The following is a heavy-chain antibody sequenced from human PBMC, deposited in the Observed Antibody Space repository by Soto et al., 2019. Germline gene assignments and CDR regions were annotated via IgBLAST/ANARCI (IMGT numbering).Heavy chain of an antibody. CDR1: GGSVSSGGYY. V-gene: IGHV4-31*03. D-gene: IGHD2-21*02. J-gene: IGHJ5*02. CDR2: IYYSGTT. CDR3: ARAEVLTAPFDP. Sequence: ASETLSLTCTVSGGSVSSGGYYFNWIRQHPGKGLEWIGYIYYSGTTYYNPSLKSRLTISVDTSKNQSSLKLSSVTAADTAVYYCARAEVLTAPFDPWGQGTLVTVSS.